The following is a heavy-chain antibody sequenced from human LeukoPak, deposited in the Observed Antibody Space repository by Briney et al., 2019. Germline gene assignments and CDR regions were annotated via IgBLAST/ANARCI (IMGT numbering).Heavy chain of an antibody. V-gene: IGHV3-48*04. CDR1: GLTFSRSS. CDR2: ITRSSSTI. J-gene: IGHJ3*02. D-gene: IGHD3-22*01. Sequence: GRCLRLFCAASGLTFSRSSMSCARQAPGKGLECVSYITRSSSTIYYAGSVKGRVTISRENAKTSVYLQMTSLRAEDTAVSYCARDGPRYYYDSSGSHAFDIWGQGTMVTVSS. CDR3: ARDGPRYYYDSSGSHAFDI.